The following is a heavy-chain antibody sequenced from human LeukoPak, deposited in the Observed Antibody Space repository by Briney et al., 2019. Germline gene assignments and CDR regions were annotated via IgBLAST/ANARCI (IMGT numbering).Heavy chain of an antibody. CDR3: ARGPYSSSWYEYFQH. J-gene: IGHJ1*01. CDR2: GSDVGGT. Sequence: SETLSLTCAVYGASLNGHYWSWIRQPPGKGLEWIGEGSDVGGTKYNPSLKSRVTISVDKSKNQFSLKLSSVTAADTAVYYCARGPYSSSWYEYFQHWGQGTLVTVSS. V-gene: IGHV4-34*01. D-gene: IGHD6-13*01. CDR1: GASLNGHY.